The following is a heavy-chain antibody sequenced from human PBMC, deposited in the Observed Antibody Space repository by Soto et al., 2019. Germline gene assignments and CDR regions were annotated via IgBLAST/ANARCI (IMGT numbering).Heavy chain of an antibody. V-gene: IGHV3-7*04. Sequence: EVQLVESGGGLVQPGGSLRLSCEASGFTFGTYWMTWVRQPPGKGLECVADIKPDGSERYYVDSVKGRFTISRDNAKNSLYLHMNRLRAEDTAVYYCATDLNWEQYWGQGTLVTVSS. CDR2: IKPDGSER. J-gene: IGHJ4*02. CDR1: GFTFGTYW. CDR3: ATDLNWEQY. D-gene: IGHD7-27*01.